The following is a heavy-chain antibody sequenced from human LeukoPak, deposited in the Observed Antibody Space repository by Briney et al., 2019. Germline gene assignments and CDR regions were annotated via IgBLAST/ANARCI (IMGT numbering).Heavy chain of an antibody. Sequence: SQTLSLTCTVSGGSLSSGSYYWSWIRQPAGKGLEWLGCIYTSGSTNYNPSLKGRATISVDTSKNQFSLKLSSVTAADTAVYYCARDIAVRCYFDCWREGRLVTVSS. CDR2: IYTSGST. V-gene: IGHV4-61*02. CDR1: GGSLSSGSYY. J-gene: IGHJ4*02. CDR3: ARDIAVRCYFDC. D-gene: IGHD4-17*01.